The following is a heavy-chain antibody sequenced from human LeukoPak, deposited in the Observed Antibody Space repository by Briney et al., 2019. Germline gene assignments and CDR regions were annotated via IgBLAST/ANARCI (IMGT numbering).Heavy chain of an antibody. J-gene: IGHJ4*02. Sequence: SEALSLTRAVSGYSISSGYYWGWIRQPPGKGLEWIGSIYHSGRTYHNPSLKSRVTISVDTSKNQFSLKLNSVTAADTAVYYCARVTNTGYYYFDYWGQGTLVTVSS. CDR1: GYSISSGYY. D-gene: IGHD3-9*01. CDR2: IYHSGRT. CDR3: ARVTNTGYYYFDY. V-gene: IGHV4-38-2*01.